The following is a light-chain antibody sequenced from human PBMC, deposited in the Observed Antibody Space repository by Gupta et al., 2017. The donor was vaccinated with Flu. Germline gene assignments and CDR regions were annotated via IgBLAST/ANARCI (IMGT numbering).Light chain of an antibody. J-gene: IGKJ2*01. Sequence: EIVLTQSPATLSLSPGERATLSCRASQSVSSYLAWYQQKPGQAPRLLIYDASNRDTGIPARFSGSGCGKDFTLTISSREPEDFAVYYCQQRSNWPPFTFGQGTKMEIK. CDR3: QQRSNWPPFT. CDR1: QSVSSY. CDR2: DAS. V-gene: IGKV3-11*01.